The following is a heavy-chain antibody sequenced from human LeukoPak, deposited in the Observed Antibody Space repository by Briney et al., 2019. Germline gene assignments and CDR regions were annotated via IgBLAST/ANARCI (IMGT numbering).Heavy chain of an antibody. V-gene: IGHV4-34*01. Sequence: SETLSLTCAVYGGSFSGYYWSWIRQPPGKGLEWIGEINHSGSTNYNPSLKSRVTISVDTSKNQFSLKLSSVTAADTAVYYCARTNFGVVIMGYYYYMDVWGKGTTVTVSS. CDR3: ARTNFGVVIMGYYYYMDV. CDR2: INHSGST. CDR1: GGSFSGYY. J-gene: IGHJ6*03. D-gene: IGHD3-3*01.